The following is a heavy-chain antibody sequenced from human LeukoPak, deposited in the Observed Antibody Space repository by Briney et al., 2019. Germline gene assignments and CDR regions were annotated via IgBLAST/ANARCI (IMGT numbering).Heavy chain of an antibody. Sequence: NPSETLSFTCTVSGGFISSSIYHWGWIRQPPGKGLEWIGSICYSGSTYYNPSLKSRVTISVDTSKNQFSLKLSSVTAADTAVYYCARDRPGSTQGVDYWGQGTLVTVSS. CDR3: ARDRPGSTQGVDY. J-gene: IGHJ4*02. CDR1: GGFISSSIYH. CDR2: ICYSGST. D-gene: IGHD6-6*01. V-gene: IGHV4-39*07.